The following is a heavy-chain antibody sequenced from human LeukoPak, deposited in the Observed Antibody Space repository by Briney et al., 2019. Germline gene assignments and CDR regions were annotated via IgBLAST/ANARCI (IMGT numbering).Heavy chain of an antibody. CDR2: ISGSGGST. CDR1: GFTFSSYA. D-gene: IGHD5-18*01. Sequence: GGSLRLSCAASGFTFSSYAMSWVRQAPGKGLEWVSAISGSGGSTYYADSVKGRFTISRDNSKNTLYLQMNSLRAEDTAVHYCARRRDHGYSYGPFDYWGQGTLVTVSS. J-gene: IGHJ4*02. CDR3: ARRRDHGYSYGPFDY. V-gene: IGHV3-23*01.